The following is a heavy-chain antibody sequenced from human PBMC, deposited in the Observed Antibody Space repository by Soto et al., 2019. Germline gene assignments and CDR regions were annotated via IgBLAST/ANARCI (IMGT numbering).Heavy chain of an antibody. D-gene: IGHD4-17*01. V-gene: IGHV3-23*01. Sequence: GSVRVSCAASGFTCSSYTMSWVRQAPGKGLEWVSAISGSGGSTYYADSVKGRFTISRDNSKNTLYLQMNSLRAEDTAVYYCAKDRSTVTYYYYYGMDVWGQGPKVTVSS. CDR3: AKDRSTVTYYYYYGMDV. CDR1: GFTCSSYT. CDR2: ISGSGGST. J-gene: IGHJ6*02.